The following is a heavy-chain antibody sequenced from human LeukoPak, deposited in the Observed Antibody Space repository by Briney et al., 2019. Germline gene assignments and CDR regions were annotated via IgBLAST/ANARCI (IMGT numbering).Heavy chain of an antibody. Sequence: GGSLRLSCAASGFTFSNYWMHWVRQGPGKGPVWVSCTNTDGSNTHYADSAKGRFTISRDNAKNTLYLQMNSLRAEDTAMYYCASLVRGSPRAFDIWGQGTMVTVSS. CDR2: TNTDGSNT. D-gene: IGHD3-10*01. J-gene: IGHJ3*02. CDR3: ASLVRGSPRAFDI. CDR1: GFTFSNYW. V-gene: IGHV3-74*01.